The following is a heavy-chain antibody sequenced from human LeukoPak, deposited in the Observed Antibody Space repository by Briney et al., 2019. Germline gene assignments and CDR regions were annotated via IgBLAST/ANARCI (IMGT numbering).Heavy chain of an antibody. CDR1: GFKFSDHY. V-gene: IGHV3-23*01. Sequence: PGGSQRLSCAASGFKFSDHYIDWVRQGPGKGLEWVSGFSASDGNTQYADSVKGRFTISRDNYKKTLSLQMNSLRVEDTAVYYCAKSKTAALGTGAFDVWGQGTMVTVSS. D-gene: IGHD6-25*01. J-gene: IGHJ3*01. CDR3: AKSKTAALGTGAFDV. CDR2: FSASDGNT.